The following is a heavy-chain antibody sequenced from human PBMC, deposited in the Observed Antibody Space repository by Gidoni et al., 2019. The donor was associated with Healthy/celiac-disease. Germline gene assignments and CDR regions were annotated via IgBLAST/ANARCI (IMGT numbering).Heavy chain of an antibody. CDR1: GFTFSGSA. V-gene: IGHV3-73*02. J-gene: IGHJ6*02. CDR2: IRSKANSYAT. D-gene: IGHD4-17*01. Sequence: EVQLVESGGGLVQPGGSLKLSCAASGFTFSGSAMHWVRQASGTGLEWVGRIRSKANSYATAYAASVKGRFTISRDDSKNTAYLQMNSLKTEDTAVYYCTRPRGYPVNYYYYGMDVWGQGTTVTVSS. CDR3: TRPRGYPVNYYYYGMDV.